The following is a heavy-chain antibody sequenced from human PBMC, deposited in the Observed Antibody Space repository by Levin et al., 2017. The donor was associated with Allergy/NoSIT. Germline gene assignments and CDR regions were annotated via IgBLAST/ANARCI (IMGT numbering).Heavy chain of an antibody. CDR1: GFTFSSYA. CDR3: AKDQWWYQY. J-gene: IGHJ4*02. D-gene: IGHD2-15*01. CDR2: ISGSGGT. V-gene: IGHV3-23*01. Sequence: PGESLKISCAASGFTFSSYAMTWVRQAPGKGLEWVSSISGSGGTYYADSVKGRFTISRDNSKNTLCLQMSSLRAEDTAVYYCAKDQWWYQYWGQGTLVTVSS.